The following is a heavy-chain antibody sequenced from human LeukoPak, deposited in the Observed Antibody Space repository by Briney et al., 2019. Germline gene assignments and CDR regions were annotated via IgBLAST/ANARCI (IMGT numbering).Heavy chain of an antibody. J-gene: IGHJ3*02. CDR2: IYTTGST. V-gene: IGHV4-4*07. Sequence: PSETLSLTCTVSGGSISSNYWSWIRQPAGKGLEWIGRIYTTGSTNYNPSLKSRVTISVDTSKNQFSLKLSSVTAADTAVYYCAREYSSSSDAFDIWGQGTMVTVSS. D-gene: IGHD6-6*01. CDR3: AREYSSSSDAFDI. CDR1: GGSISSNY.